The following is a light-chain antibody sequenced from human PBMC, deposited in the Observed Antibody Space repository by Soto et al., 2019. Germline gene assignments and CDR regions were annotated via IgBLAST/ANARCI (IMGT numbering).Light chain of an antibody. V-gene: IGKV3-20*01. CDR1: QSVSSSY. J-gene: IGKJ3*01. CDR2: GAS. Sequence: EIVLTQSPGTLSLSPGERATLSCRASQSVSSSYLAWYQQKPGQAPRLLIYGASSRATGIPDRFSGSGSETDFTINISRLEYEDFAVYYCQQYGISPGRFTFGTGTKVDIK. CDR3: QQYGISPGRFT.